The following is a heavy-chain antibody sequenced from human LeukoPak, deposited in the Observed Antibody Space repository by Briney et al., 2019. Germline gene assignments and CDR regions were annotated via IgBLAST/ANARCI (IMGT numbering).Heavy chain of an antibody. CDR1: GYTFTNYG. CDR2: ISAYNGNT. J-gene: IGHJ6*04. CDR3: ARSPQGNYDFWSGYYLDV. V-gene: IGHV1-18*01. Sequence: ASVKVSCKASGYTFTNYGVNWVRQAPGQGPEWMGRISAYNGNTNYAQKFQGRVTMTTDTSTSTAYMELRSLRSDDTAVYYCARSPQGNYDFWSGYYLDVWGKGTTVTVSS. D-gene: IGHD3-3*01.